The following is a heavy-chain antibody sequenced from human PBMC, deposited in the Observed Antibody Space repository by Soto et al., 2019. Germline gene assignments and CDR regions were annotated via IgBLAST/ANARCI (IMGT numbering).Heavy chain of an antibody. V-gene: IGHV3-23*01. CDR2: ISARGGSS. Sequence: EVQLLESGGGLVQPGGSLRLSCAASGFSFSSYAMVWVRQAPGKGLAWVSVISARGGSSYFADSVKGRFTISRDNSKNLLSLEMNSLRAEDTAIYFCAKCSIEYSASVDNWGQGSLVLVSS. J-gene: IGHJ4*02. CDR3: AKCSIEYSASVDN. CDR1: GFSFSSYA. D-gene: IGHD5-12*01.